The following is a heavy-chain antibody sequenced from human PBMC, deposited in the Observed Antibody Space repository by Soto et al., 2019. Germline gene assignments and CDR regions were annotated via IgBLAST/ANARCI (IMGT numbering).Heavy chain of an antibody. D-gene: IGHD6-6*01. CDR2: IYYTGST. J-gene: IGHJ5*02. Sequence: SETLSLTCTVSGGSISGYYWSWIRQPPGNVLEWIGYIYYTGSTNYNPSLNSRVSISVDTSKNQFSLKLNSVTAADTAVYYCARHQGSMYNWFDPWGQGTLVTVSS. V-gene: IGHV4-59*08. CDR1: GGSISGYY. CDR3: ARHQGSMYNWFDP.